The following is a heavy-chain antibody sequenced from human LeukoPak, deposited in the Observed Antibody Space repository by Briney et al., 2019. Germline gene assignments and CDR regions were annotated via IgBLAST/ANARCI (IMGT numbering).Heavy chain of an antibody. J-gene: IGHJ4*02. D-gene: IGHD3-16*01. CDR1: AFTFSSYW. Sequence: PGGSLRLSCAASAFTFSSYWMHWIRQSPGKGPEWISYVTSGRGSTNYADSVKGRFTISRDNAKNSVALQLDGLRADDTAVYFCTRERRGSYYAFESWGQGTLVTVSS. V-gene: IGHV3-11*05. CDR3: TRERRGSYYAFES. CDR2: VTSGRGST.